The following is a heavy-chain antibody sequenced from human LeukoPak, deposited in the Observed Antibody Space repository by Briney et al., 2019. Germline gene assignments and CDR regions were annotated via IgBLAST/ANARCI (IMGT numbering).Heavy chain of an antibody. CDR2: ICHSGST. D-gene: IGHD2-2*01. CDR1: GYSISSGYY. CDR3: ARHKGWRGYCSSTSCQNNWFDP. V-gene: IGHV4-38-2*01. J-gene: IGHJ5*02. Sequence: SETLSLTCAVSGYSISSGYYWGWIRQPPGKGMEWIGSICHSGSTYYNPSLKSRVTISVDTSKNQFSLKLSSVTAADTAVYYCARHKGWRGYCSSTSCQNNWFDPWGQGTLVTVSS.